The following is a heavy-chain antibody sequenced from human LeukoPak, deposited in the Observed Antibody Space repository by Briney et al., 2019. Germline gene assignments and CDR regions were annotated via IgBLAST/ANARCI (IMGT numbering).Heavy chain of an antibody. CDR3: ARDPYGGNSVPDY. CDR1: GFTFSSYG. J-gene: IGHJ4*02. D-gene: IGHD4-23*01. CDR2: IWYDGSNK. V-gene: IGHV3-33*01. Sequence: GGSLRLSRAASGFTFSSYGMHWVRQAPGKGLEWVAVIWYDGSNKCYADSVKGRFTISRDNSKNTLYLQMNSLRAEDTAVYYCARDPYGGNSVPDYWGQGTLVTVSS.